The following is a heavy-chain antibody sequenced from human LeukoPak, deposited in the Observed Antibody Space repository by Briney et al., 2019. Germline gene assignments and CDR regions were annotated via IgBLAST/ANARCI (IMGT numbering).Heavy chain of an antibody. Sequence: GGSLRLSCAASGFTVSSNYMSWVRQAPGKGLEWVSVIYSGGSTYYADSVKGRFTISRDNSKNTLYLQMNSLRAEDTAVYYSARSRFDYGGSRAFDIWGQGTMVTVSS. CDR3: ARSRFDYGGSRAFDI. J-gene: IGHJ3*02. D-gene: IGHD4-17*01. CDR2: IYSGGST. V-gene: IGHV3-66*01. CDR1: GFTVSSNY.